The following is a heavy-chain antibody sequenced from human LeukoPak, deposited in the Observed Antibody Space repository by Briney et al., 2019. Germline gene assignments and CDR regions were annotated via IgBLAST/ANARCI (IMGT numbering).Heavy chain of an antibody. J-gene: IGHJ4*02. CDR1: GGSISSYY. CDR3: ARGNYYDFPYYFDY. Sequence: SETLSLTCTVSGGSISSYYWSWIRQPPGEGLEWIGYIYYRGSANYNPSLKSRVTISVDRSKNQFSLKLSSVTAADTAVYCCARGNYYDFPYYFDYWGQGTLVTVSS. V-gene: IGHV4-59*12. CDR2: IYYRGSA. D-gene: IGHD3-22*01.